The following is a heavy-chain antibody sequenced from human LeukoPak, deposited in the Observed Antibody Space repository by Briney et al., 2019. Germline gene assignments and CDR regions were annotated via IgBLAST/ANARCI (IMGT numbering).Heavy chain of an antibody. CDR3: ARFGGTVTEKHFDY. Sequence: ASVKVSCKASGGTFSSYAINWVRQAPGQGLEWMGGIIPIFGTANYAQKFQGRVTITADESTSTAYMELSSLRSEDTAVYYCARFGGTVTEKHFDYWGQGTLVTVSS. CDR1: GGTFSSYA. D-gene: IGHD4-17*01. J-gene: IGHJ4*02. V-gene: IGHV1-69*13. CDR2: IIPIFGTA.